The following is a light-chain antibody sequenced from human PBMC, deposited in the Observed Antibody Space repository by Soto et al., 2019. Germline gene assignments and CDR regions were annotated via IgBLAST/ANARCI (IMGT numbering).Light chain of an antibody. CDR2: DAS. V-gene: IGKV3-11*01. J-gene: IGKJ1*01. CDR1: QSVSRY. Sequence: EIVLTQSPATLSLSPWERATLSCRASQSVSRYLAWYQHKVGQAPRLLIYDASSRATGIPARFSGSGSGTDFTLTISSLEPEDFAVYYCHQRSNWPWTFGQGTKVDIK. CDR3: HQRSNWPWT.